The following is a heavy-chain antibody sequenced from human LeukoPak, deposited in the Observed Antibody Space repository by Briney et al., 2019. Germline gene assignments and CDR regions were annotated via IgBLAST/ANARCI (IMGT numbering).Heavy chain of an antibody. CDR2: VSFGSSYI. D-gene: IGHD4-17*01. V-gene: IGHV3-21*01. CDR3: ARASTEYAVTDGFDT. CDR1: GFTFRDYT. Sequence: GGALRLSCAASGFTFRDYTMNWVRQSPGKGRQWVSYVSFGSSYISYADSLKGRFTISRDDAKSSVYLEMTSLRAEDTAVYYCARASTEYAVTDGFDTWGPGTLVTVSS. J-gene: IGHJ5*02.